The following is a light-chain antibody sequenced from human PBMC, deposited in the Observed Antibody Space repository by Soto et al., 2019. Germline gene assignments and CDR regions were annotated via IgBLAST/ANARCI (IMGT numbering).Light chain of an antibody. CDR1: QTISTY. Sequence: QMTQSPSSLSASVVDRDTITCRASQTISTYVNWYQQKPGKAPNLLIHASSSLQSGVPSRFSGSGSGTDFTLTISSLQPEDFATYYCQQSYNTPRTFGQGTKVDI. V-gene: IGKV1-39*01. CDR3: QQSYNTPRT. J-gene: IGKJ1*01. CDR2: ASS.